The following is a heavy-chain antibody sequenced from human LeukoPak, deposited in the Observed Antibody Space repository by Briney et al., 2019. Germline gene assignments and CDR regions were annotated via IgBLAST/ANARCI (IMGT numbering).Heavy chain of an antibody. CDR2: ISSSSSYI. Sequence: GGSLRLSCAASGFTFSNYWMHWVRHAPGKGLVWVSSISSSSSYIYYADSVKGRFTISRDNAKNSLYLQMNSLRAEDTAVYYCARGHSSSPNWFDPWGQGTLVTVSS. CDR3: ARGHSSSPNWFDP. J-gene: IGHJ5*02. V-gene: IGHV3-21*01. CDR1: GFTFSNYW. D-gene: IGHD6-13*01.